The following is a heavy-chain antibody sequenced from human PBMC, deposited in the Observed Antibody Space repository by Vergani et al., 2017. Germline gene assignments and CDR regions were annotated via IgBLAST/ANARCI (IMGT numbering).Heavy chain of an antibody. Sequence: VQLVESGGGVVQPGGSLRLSCAASGFTFSSYAVHWVRQAPGKGLEWVSGISASGAPTYYADSVKGRVTISRDNSKNTLYLQMNSLRVEDTAVYYCARADGRYDWFDYWGQRTLVTVSS. J-gene: IGHJ4*01. CDR2: ISASGAPT. V-gene: IGHV3-23*04. CDR3: ARADGRYDWFDY. D-gene: IGHD1-20*01. CDR1: GFTFSSYA.